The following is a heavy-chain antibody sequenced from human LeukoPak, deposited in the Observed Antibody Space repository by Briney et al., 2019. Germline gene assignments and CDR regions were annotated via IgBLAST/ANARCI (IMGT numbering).Heavy chain of an antibody. D-gene: IGHD3-9*01. CDR2: IYSGGST. J-gene: IGHJ4*02. V-gene: IGHV3-66*01. CDR3: ALGLVTDY. CDR1: GFTVSSNF. Sequence: GGSLRLSCTASGFTVSSNFMSWVRQAPGKGLEWVSVIYSGGSTYYADSVKGRFTISRDNSKNTLYLQMNSLRVEDTAVYYCALGLVTDYWGQGTLVTVSS.